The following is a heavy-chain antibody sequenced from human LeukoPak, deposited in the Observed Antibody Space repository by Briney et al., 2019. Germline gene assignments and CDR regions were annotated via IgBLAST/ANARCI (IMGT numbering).Heavy chain of an antibody. V-gene: IGHV3-30*18. Sequence: GGSLRLSCAASGFTFSTYAMSWVRQAPGKGLEWVAVISYDGSNKYYADSVKGRFTISRDNSKNTLYLQMNSLRAEDTAVYYCVKDLLFYCSSTSCYGGDYWGQGTLVTVSS. CDR2: ISYDGSNK. CDR3: VKDLLFYCSSTSCYGGDY. D-gene: IGHD2-2*01. CDR1: GFTFSTYA. J-gene: IGHJ4*02.